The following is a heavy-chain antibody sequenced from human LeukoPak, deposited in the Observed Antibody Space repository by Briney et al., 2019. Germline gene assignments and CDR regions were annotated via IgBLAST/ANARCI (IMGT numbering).Heavy chain of an antibody. CDR3: ARDRSTVTRGFDI. CDR1: GYTFTSYY. CDR2: INPSGGST. J-gene: IGHJ3*02. D-gene: IGHD4-17*01. Sequence: GASVKVSCKASGYTFTSYYMHWVRQAPGQGLEWMGIINPSGGSTSYAQKFQGRVTMTRDTSTSTVYMELSGLRSEDTAVYYCARDRSTVTRGFDIWGQGTMVTVSS. V-gene: IGHV1-46*01.